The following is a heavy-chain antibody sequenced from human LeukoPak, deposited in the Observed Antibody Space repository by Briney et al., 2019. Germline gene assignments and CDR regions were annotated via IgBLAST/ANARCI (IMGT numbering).Heavy chain of an antibody. CDR1: GFAFSDYY. J-gene: IGHJ4*02. CDR2: ISSSGSTI. CDR3: ARDRSSGWYGYDY. V-gene: IGHV3-11*01. Sequence: GGSLRLSCAASGFAFSDYYMSWIRQAPGKGLEWVSYISSSGSTIYYADSVKARFTISRDNAKNSLYLQMNSLRAEDTAVYYCARDRSSGWYGYDYWGQGTLVTVSS. D-gene: IGHD6-19*01.